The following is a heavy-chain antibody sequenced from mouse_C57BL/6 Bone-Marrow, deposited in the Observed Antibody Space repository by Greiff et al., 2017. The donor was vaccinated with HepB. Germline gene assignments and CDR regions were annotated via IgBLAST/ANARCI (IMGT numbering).Heavy chain of an antibody. D-gene: IGHD1-1*01. CDR2: ISYDGSN. J-gene: IGHJ2*01. Sequence: DVKLVESGPGLVKPSQSLSLTCSVSGYSITSGYYWNWIRQFPGNKLEWMGYISYDGSNNYNTSLKNRISITRDTSKNQFFLKLNSVTTEDTATYYCERKDYGSPYDFDYWGQGTTLTVSS. V-gene: IGHV3-6*01. CDR3: ERKDYGSPYDFDY. CDR1: GYSITSGYY.